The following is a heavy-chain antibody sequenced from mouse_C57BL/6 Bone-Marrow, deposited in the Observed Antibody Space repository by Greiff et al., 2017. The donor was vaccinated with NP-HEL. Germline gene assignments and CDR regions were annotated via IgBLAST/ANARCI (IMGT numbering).Heavy chain of an antibody. Sequence: QVQLQQSGTELVKPGASVKLSCKASGYTFTSYWMHWVKQRPGQGLEWIGNINPSNGGTNYNETFKSKATLTVDKSSSTAYMQLSSLTSEDSAVYYCARSNIYYDYDEAMDYWGQGTSVTVSS. V-gene: IGHV1-53*01. J-gene: IGHJ4*01. CDR2: INPSNGGT. CDR3: ARSNIYYDYDEAMDY. CDR1: GYTFTSYW. D-gene: IGHD2-4*01.